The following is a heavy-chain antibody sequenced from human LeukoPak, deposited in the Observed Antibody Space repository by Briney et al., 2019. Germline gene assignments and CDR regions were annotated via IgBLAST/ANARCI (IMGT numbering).Heavy chain of an antibody. D-gene: IGHD6-6*01. Sequence: PSETLSLTCTVSGGSISSYYWSWIRQPAGKGLEWIGRIYTSGSTNYNPSLKSRVTMSVDTSKNQFSLKLSSVTAADTAVYYCAREQYSSSSGVYFDYWGQGALVTVSS. CDR1: GGSISSYY. V-gene: IGHV4-4*07. CDR2: IYTSGST. CDR3: AREQYSSSSGVYFDY. J-gene: IGHJ4*02.